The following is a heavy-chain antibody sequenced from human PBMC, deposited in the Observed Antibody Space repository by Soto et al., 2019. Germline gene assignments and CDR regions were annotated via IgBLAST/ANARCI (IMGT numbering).Heavy chain of an antibody. D-gene: IGHD6-19*01. J-gene: IGHJ4*02. CDR3: AKLYSSGWYYFDY. CDR1: GYTLTELS. CDR2: FDPEDGET. Sequence: ASVKVSCKVSGYTLTELSMHWVRQAPGKGLEWMGGFDPEDGETIYAQKFQGRVTMTEDTSTDTAYMELSSLRSEDKAVYYCAKLYSSGWYYFDYWGQGTLVTVSS. V-gene: IGHV1-24*01.